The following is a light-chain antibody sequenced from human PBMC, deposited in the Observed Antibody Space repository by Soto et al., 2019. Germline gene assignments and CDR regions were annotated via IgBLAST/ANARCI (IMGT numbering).Light chain of an antibody. V-gene: IGKV1-5*01. CDR3: QQYNSYRT. J-gene: IGKJ1*01. CDR2: DAS. CDR1: QSISSW. Sequence: DIQMTQSPSTLSASVGDRVTITCRASQSISSWLAWYQQKPGKAPKLRIYDASSLESGVPSRFSGSGSGTEFTLTISSLQPDDFATYYCQQYNSYRTFGQGIMLDIK.